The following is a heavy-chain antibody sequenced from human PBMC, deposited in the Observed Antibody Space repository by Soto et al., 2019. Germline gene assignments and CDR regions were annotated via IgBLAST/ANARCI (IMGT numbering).Heavy chain of an antibody. CDR2: ISGYNGDT. J-gene: IGHJ6*02. V-gene: IGHV1-18*01. CDR3: AKNGQPPYYYYGMDV. CDR1: GYTFSRYG. Sequence: QGQLVQSGPEAKKPGASVKVSCKASGYTFSRYGISWVRQAPGQGLEWMGWISGYNGDTKYAQKVQGRVTMTIDTSTYTGYMELRSLTSDDTAIYYCAKNGQPPYYYYGMDVWGQGTTVTVSS. D-gene: IGHD2-8*01.